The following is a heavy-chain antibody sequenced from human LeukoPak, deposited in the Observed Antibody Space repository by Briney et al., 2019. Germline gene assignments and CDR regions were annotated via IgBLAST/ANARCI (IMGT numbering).Heavy chain of an antibody. Sequence: SETLSLTCTVSGGSISSYYWSWIRQPPGKGLEWIGYIYYSGSTNYNPSLKSRRVTISVDTSKNQFSLKLSSVTAADTAVYYCAKSNGYGLVDIWGQGTMVTVSS. J-gene: IGHJ3*02. V-gene: IGHV4-59*12. CDR3: AKSNGYGLVDI. CDR1: GGSISSYY. CDR2: IYYSGST. D-gene: IGHD3-10*01.